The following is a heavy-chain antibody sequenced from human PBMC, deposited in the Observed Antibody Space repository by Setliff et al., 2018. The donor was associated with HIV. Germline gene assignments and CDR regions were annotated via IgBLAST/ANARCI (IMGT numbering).Heavy chain of an antibody. CDR1: GGSISSYY. CDR3: ARQGGYNSPLMV. CDR2: IYYSGST. D-gene: IGHD3-10*01. V-gene: IGHV4-59*01. J-gene: IGHJ4*02. Sequence: PSETLSLTCTVSGGSISSYYWSWIRQPPGKGLEWIGYIYYSGSTNYNPSLKSRVTISVDTSKNQFSLKLSSVTAADTAVYYCARQGGYNSPLMVWGQGKLVTVSS.